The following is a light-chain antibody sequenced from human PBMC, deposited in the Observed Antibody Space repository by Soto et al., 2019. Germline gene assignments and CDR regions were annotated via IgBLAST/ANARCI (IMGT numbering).Light chain of an antibody. CDR3: GTWDSSLSALV. Sequence: QSVLTQPPSVSAAPGQKVTISCSGSSSNIGNNYVSWYQQLPGTAPKLLIYDNNKRPSGIPDRFSGSKSGTSATLGIPGLRTGDEADYYCGTWDSSLSALVFGGGTKLTVL. CDR1: SSNIGNNY. J-gene: IGLJ3*02. V-gene: IGLV1-51*01. CDR2: DNN.